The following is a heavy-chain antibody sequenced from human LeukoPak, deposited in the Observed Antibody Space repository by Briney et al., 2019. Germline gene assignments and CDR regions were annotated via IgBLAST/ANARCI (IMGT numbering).Heavy chain of an antibody. CDR3: ARSRGGGVKYYFDY. CDR2: ISGSGGST. D-gene: IGHD3-16*01. V-gene: IGHV3-23*01. CDR1: GFTFSSYG. Sequence: GGSLRLSCAASGFTFSSYGMSWVRQAPGKGLEWVSAISGSGGSTYYADSVKGRFTISRDNAKNSLYLQMNSLRAEDTALYYCARSRGGGVKYYFDYWGQGTLVTVSS. J-gene: IGHJ4*02.